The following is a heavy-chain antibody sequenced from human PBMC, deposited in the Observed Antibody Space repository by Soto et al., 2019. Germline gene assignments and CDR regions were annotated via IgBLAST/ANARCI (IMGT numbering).Heavy chain of an antibody. CDR1: GGSVSSGSYY. V-gene: IGHV4-61*01. CDR3: ARVTVATILFDY. Sequence: SETLSLTYTVSGGSVSSGSYYWSWIRQPPGKGLEWIGYIYYSGSTNYNPSLKSRVTISVDTSKNQFSLKLSSVTAADTAVYYCARVTVATILFDYWGQGTLVTVSS. D-gene: IGHD5-12*01. J-gene: IGHJ4*02. CDR2: IYYSGST.